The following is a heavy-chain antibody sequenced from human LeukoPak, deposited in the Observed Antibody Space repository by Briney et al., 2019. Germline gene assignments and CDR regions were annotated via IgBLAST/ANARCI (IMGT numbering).Heavy chain of an antibody. D-gene: IGHD6-19*01. V-gene: IGHV3-23*01. CDR3: AKDRIEVAVHWFDP. Sequence: GGSLRLSCAASGFTFSTYAMTWVRQAPGKGLEWVSTISGSGSSTFYADSVKGRFTISRDNFKNTLYLQMNNLRAEDTAVYYCAKDRIEVAVHWFDPWGQGTLVTASS. CDR2: ISGSGSST. CDR1: GFTFSTYA. J-gene: IGHJ5*02.